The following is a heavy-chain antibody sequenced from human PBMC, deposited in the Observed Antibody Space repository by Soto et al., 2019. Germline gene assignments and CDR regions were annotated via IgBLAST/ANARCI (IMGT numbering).Heavy chain of an antibody. CDR1: GGSISSGGYS. J-gene: IGHJ4*01. D-gene: IGHD1-26*01. Sequence: QLQLQESGSGLVKPSQTLSLTCAVSGGSISSGGYSWSWIRQPPGKGLEWIGYIYHSGSTYYNPSLDSSVTTSVSRSNTQFSLKPRSVTAADTAVYYCAAGGGLPRYYWSHGTLVTVSS. CDR2: IYHSGST. CDR3: AAGGGLPRYY. V-gene: IGHV4-30-2*02.